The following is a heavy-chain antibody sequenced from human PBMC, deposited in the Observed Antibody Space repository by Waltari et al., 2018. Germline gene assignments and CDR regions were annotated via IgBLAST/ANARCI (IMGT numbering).Heavy chain of an antibody. J-gene: IGHJ4*02. CDR3: ATKGVVLPATFDY. Sequence: QVQLVQSGAELREPGASVKVSCKASGYSFTGTLIPWVRQAPGQGLEWMGWINPGSGITNYAQKFQGRVTMTRDTSISTAYVELSSLRIDDTAAYYCATKGVVLPATFDYWGQGTLVTVSS. D-gene: IGHD2-15*01. CDR2: INPGSGIT. CDR1: GYSFTGTL. V-gene: IGHV1-2*02.